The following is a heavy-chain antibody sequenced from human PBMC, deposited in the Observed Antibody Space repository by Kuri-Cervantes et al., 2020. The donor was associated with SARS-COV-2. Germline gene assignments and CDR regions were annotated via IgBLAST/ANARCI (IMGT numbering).Heavy chain of an antibody. CDR1: GYTFTGYY. CDR3: ARVRLNDFQAFDY. CDR2: INPNSGGT. Sequence: ASVKVSCKASGYTFTGYYMHWVRQAPGQGLEWMGWINPNSGGTNYAQKFQGRVTMTRGTSITTAYMELSRLRFDDTAVYYCARVRLNDFQAFDYWGQGTLVTVSS. J-gene: IGHJ4*02. D-gene: IGHD3-3*01. V-gene: IGHV1-2*02.